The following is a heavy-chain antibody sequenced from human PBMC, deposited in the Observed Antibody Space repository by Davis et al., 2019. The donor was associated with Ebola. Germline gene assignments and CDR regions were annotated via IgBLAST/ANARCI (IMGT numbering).Heavy chain of an antibody. CDR3: ARLESVEQWLVPAPPDY. J-gene: IGHJ4*02. D-gene: IGHD6-19*01. CDR2: IYYSGST. Sequence: PSETLSLTCTVSGGSISSSSYYWGWIRQPPGKGLEWIGSIYYSGSTYYNPSLKSRVTISVDTSKNQFSLKLSSVTAADTAVYYCARLESVEQWLVPAPPDYWGQGTLVTVSS. CDR1: GGSISSSSYY. V-gene: IGHV4-39*01.